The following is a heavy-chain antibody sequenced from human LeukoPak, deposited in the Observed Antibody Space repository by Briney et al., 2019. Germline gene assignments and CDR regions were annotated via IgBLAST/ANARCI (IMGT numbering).Heavy chain of an antibody. D-gene: IGHD4-17*01. CDR2: ISAYNGNT. Sequence: ASVKVSCKASGYTFTSYGISWVRQAPRQGLESMGWISAYNGNTNYAQKLQGRVTMTTDTSTSTGYMELRSLRCDDTAVYYCARDSPYGDYFPLDSWGQGTLVTVSS. CDR3: ARDSPYGDYFPLDS. V-gene: IGHV1-18*01. J-gene: IGHJ4*02. CDR1: GYTFTSYG.